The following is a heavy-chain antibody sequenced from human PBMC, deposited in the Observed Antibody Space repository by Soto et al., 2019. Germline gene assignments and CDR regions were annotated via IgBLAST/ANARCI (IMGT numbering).Heavy chain of an antibody. V-gene: IGHV3-53*04. Sequence: EVQLVESGGGLVQPGGSLRLSCAASGFTVSSNYMSWVRQAPGKGLEWVSVIYSGGSTYYADSVKGRFTISRHNSKNTLYLQMNSLRAEDTAVYYCARSRPNYDILTGYLFSPDFDYWGQGTLVAVSS. J-gene: IGHJ4*02. CDR2: IYSGGST. CDR3: ARSRPNYDILTGYLFSPDFDY. D-gene: IGHD3-9*01. CDR1: GFTVSSNY.